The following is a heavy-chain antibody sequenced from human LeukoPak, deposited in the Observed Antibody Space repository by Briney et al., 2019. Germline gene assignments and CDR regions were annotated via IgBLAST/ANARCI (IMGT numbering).Heavy chain of an antibody. Sequence: TGGSLRLSCAASGFSFSIYSMKWVRQAPGKGLEWVSSISSSSSDIYYADSVKGRFTISRDNAKNSLYLQVNSLRAEDTAVCYCAREAPYYDFWSGYETNAFDIWGQGTMVTVSS. V-gene: IGHV3-21*01. CDR2: ISSSSSDI. CDR1: GFSFSIYS. J-gene: IGHJ3*02. CDR3: AREAPYYDFWSGYETNAFDI. D-gene: IGHD3-3*01.